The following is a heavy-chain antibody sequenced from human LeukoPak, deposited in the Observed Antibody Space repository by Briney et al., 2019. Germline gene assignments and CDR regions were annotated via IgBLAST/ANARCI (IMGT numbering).Heavy chain of an antibody. J-gene: IGHJ3*02. CDR2: INHSGST. Sequence: SETLSLTCAVYGGSFSGYYWSWIRQPPGKGLEWIGEINHSGSTNYNPSLKSRVTISVDTSKNQFSLKLSSVTAADTAVYYCARYIVGATHAFDIWGQGTMVTVSS. D-gene: IGHD1-26*01. V-gene: IGHV4-34*01. CDR1: GGSFSGYY. CDR3: ARYIVGATHAFDI.